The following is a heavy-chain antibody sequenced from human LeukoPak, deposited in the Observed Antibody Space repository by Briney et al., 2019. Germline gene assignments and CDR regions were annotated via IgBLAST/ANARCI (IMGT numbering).Heavy chain of an antibody. Sequence: GGSLRLSCAASGLTFSSYAMSWVRQAPGKGLEWVSAISGSGGSTYYADSVKGRFTISRDNSKNTLYLQMNSLRAEDTAVYYCAKDSGYSGYDSGGYWGQGTLVTVSS. D-gene: IGHD5-12*01. CDR2: ISGSGGST. CDR3: AKDSGYSGYDSGGY. J-gene: IGHJ4*02. V-gene: IGHV3-23*01. CDR1: GLTFSSYA.